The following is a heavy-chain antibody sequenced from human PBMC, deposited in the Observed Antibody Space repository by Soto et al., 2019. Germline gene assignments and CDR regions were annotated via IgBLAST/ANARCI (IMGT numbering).Heavy chain of an antibody. CDR3: AKGDYHGPKAGYAFDP. CDR2: TYFRPKWYT. J-gene: IGHJ5*02. CDR1: GDSVSSKTAS. Sequence: SQTLSLTCAISGDSVSSKTASWTWIRQSPSRGLEWLGRTYFRPKWYTDYAVSVKSRIIINPDTSNHQSSLQLNSVTPEDTAVYFCAKGDYHGPKAGYAFDPWGQGIRVTVSS. V-gene: IGHV6-1*01. D-gene: IGHD3-16*01.